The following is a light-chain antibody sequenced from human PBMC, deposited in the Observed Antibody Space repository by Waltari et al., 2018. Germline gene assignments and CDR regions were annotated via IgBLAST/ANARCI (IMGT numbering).Light chain of an antibody. CDR1: QSVNNY. CDR3: QQRSNWPYT. CDR2: DAS. J-gene: IGKJ2*01. V-gene: IGKV3-11*01. Sequence: EIVLTQSPATLSLSPGERAALSCRASQSVNNYLAWYQQKPGQAPRLLIYDASNRATGIPARCSGSGSGTDFTLTISSLEPEDFAVYYCQQRSNWPYTFGQGTKLEIK.